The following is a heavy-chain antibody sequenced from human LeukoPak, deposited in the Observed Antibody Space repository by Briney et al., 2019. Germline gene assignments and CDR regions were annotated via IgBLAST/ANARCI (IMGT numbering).Heavy chain of an antibody. V-gene: IGHV3-30-3*01. CDR1: GFTFSSYA. D-gene: IGHD4-17*01. CDR2: ISYDGSNK. Sequence: GGSLRLSCAASGFTFSSYAMHWVRQAPGKGLEWVAVISYDGSNKYYADSVKGRFTISRDNSKNTLYLQMNSLRAEDTAVYYCAKDAHGDPTYWGQGTLVTVSS. J-gene: IGHJ4*02. CDR3: AKDAHGDPTY.